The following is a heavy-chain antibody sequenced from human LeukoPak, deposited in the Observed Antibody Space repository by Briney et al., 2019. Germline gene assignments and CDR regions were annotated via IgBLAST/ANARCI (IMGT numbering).Heavy chain of an antibody. CDR2: INHSGST. CDR3: ASGWSRFDY. J-gene: IGHJ4*02. Sequence: SETLSLTCAVYGGSFSGYYWSWIRQPPGKGLEWIREINHSGSTNYNPSLKSRVTISVDTSKNQFSLKLSSVTAADTAVYYCASGWSRFDYWGQGTLVTVSS. CDR1: GGSFSGYY. D-gene: IGHD2-8*02. V-gene: IGHV4-34*01.